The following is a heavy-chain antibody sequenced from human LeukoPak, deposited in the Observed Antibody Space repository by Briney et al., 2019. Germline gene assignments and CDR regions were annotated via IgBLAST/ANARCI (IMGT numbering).Heavy chain of an antibody. D-gene: IGHD1-7*01. V-gene: IGHV4-59*06. CDR1: GGSISSYY. CDR2: IYYSGST. CDR3: ARQDNWNFAGRHFDY. Sequence: SETLSLTCTVSGGSISSYYWSWIRQHPGKGLEWIGYIYYSGSTYYNPSLKSRVTISVDTSKNQFSLKLSSVTAADTAVYYCARQDNWNFAGRHFDYWGQGTLVTVSS. J-gene: IGHJ4*02.